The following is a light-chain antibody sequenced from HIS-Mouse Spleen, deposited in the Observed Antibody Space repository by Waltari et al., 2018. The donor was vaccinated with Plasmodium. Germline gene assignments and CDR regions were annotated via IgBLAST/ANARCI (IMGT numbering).Light chain of an antibody. Sequence: QSALTQPRSVSGSPGQSVTISCTGTSSDVGGYNYVSWYQQHPGKPPKLMIYDCSKRPSRVPDRFSGSKSGNTASLTISRLQAEDEADYYCCSYAGSYALVFVGGTKLTVL. CDR3: CSYAGSYALV. J-gene: IGLJ2*01. CDR2: DCS. V-gene: IGLV2-11*01. CDR1: SSDVGGYNY.